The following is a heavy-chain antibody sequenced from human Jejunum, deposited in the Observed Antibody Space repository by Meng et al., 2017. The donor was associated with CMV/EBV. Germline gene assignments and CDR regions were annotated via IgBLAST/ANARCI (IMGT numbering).Heavy chain of an antibody. V-gene: IGHV3-48*03. J-gene: IGHJ4*02. CDR2: ISPSGNNI. CDR3: TRDSQHHLY. CDR1: QFPFNSHG. Sequence: SCAASQFPFNSHGMHWVRQAPGKGLEWVAFISPSGNNIHYADSVKGRFALSRDNTKNSLYLQMSGLRAEDTAVYYCTRDSQHHLYWGQGALVTVSS. D-gene: IGHD6-13*01.